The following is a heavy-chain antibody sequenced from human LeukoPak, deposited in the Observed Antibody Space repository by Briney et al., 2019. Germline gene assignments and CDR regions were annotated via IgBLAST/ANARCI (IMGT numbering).Heavy chain of an antibody. D-gene: IGHD6-19*01. CDR2: ISGYNGNT. Sequence: ASVKVSCKTSGYTFTSYYIHWVRQAPGQGLEWMGWISGYNGNTKYAQKLQGRVSMTTDTSTSTAYMELRSLRPDDTAVYYCARVAPHRRLSSGWYYFDYWGQGTLVTVSS. V-gene: IGHV1-18*04. CDR1: GYTFTSYY. CDR3: ARVAPHRRLSSGWYYFDY. J-gene: IGHJ4*02.